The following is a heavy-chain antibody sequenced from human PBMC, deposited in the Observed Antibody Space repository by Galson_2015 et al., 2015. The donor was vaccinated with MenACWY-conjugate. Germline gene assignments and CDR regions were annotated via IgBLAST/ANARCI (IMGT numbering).Heavy chain of an antibody. V-gene: IGHV3-7*03. Sequence: SLRLSCAASGFTFNNYWMSWVRQAPGKGLEWVAHIKKDGSQKNYVDSVKGRFTISRDNAKNSLYLQMNSLKAEDTAVYYCAREIALALWGQGTLVSVSS. CDR2: IKKDGSQK. D-gene: IGHD3-3*02. CDR1: GFTFNNYW. CDR3: AREIALAL. J-gene: IGHJ4*02.